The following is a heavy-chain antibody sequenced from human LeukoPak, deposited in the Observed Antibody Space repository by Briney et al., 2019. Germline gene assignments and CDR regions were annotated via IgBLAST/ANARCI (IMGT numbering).Heavy chain of an antibody. D-gene: IGHD1-26*01. V-gene: IGHV3-74*01. CDR1: GFTFSSYW. CDR2: IKPDGSST. CDR3: ARGIVGATTIDY. J-gene: IGHJ4*02. Sequence: GRSLRLSCAASGFTFSSYWMHWVRQAPGKGLVWVSRIKPDGSSTAYADSVKGRFTISRDNAKNTLYLQMNSLRAEDTAVYYCARGIVGATTIDYWGQGTLVTVSS.